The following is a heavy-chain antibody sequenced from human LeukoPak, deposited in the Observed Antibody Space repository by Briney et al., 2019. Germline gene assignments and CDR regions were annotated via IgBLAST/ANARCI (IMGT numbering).Heavy chain of an antibody. V-gene: IGHV3-23*01. Sequence: GGSLRLSCAASGFTFSSYAMGWVRQAPGKGLEWVSAISGSGAIPYFADSVKGRFTISRDNSKSTLYLQMNSLRAEDTAVYYCANDPLVGRLTAGGLYFDYWGQGTLVTVSS. J-gene: IGHJ4*02. CDR1: GFTFSSYA. D-gene: IGHD6-13*01. CDR2: ISGSGAIP. CDR3: ANDPLVGRLTAGGLYFDY.